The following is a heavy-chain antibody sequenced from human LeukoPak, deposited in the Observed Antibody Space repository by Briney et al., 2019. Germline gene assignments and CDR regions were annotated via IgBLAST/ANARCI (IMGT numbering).Heavy chain of an antibody. J-gene: IGHJ4*02. V-gene: IGHV3-23*01. CDR3: ARGDDSGYYDYFDY. Sequence: GGSLRLSCAASGFTFSNYAMSWVRQAPGKGLEWVSGISSSGGSTYYAASVKGRFTISRDFSKNTVFLHMNSLRAEDTAMYYCARGDDSGYYDYFDYWGQGALVTVSS. CDR1: GFTFSNYA. CDR2: ISSSGGST. D-gene: IGHD3-22*01.